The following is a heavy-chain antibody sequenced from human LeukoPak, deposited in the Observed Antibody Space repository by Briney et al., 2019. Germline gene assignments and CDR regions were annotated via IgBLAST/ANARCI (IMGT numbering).Heavy chain of an antibody. J-gene: IGHJ3*02. D-gene: IGHD3-22*01. CDR1: GFTFSSYG. CDR3: ARGNSGYDYDASDI. CDR2: IWYDGSNK. Sequence: GGSLRLSCAASGFTFSSYGMHWVRQAPGKGLEWVAVIWYDGSNKYYADSVKGRFTISRDNSKNTLYLQMNSLRAEDTAVYYCARGNSGYDYDASDIWGQGTMVTVSS. V-gene: IGHV3-33*01.